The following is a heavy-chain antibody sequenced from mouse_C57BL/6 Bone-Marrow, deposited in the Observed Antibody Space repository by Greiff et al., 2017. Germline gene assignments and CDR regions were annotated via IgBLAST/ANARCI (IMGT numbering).Heavy chain of an antibody. CDR2: IDPETGGT. CDR1: GYTFTDYE. D-gene: IGHD2-5*01. CDR3: TRDSNSAWFAY. V-gene: IGHV1-15*01. Sequence: QVQLQHSGAELVRPGASVTLSCKASGYTFTDYEMHWVKQTPVHGLEWIGAIDPETGGTAYNQKFKGKAILTADKSSSTAYMELRSLTSEDSAVYYCTRDSNSAWFAYWGQGTLVTVSA. J-gene: IGHJ3*01.